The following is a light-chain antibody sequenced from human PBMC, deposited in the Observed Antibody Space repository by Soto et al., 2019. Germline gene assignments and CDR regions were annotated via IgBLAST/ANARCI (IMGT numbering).Light chain of an antibody. Sequence: DIQMTQSPSTLSASVGDTVTITCRASQSISPWLAWYQQKPGKAPKLLIYKASSLESGVPSRFSGSASGTEFTLTITSLQPDDFATYYCQQYNSYPWAFGQGTKVEIK. CDR2: KAS. V-gene: IGKV1-5*03. CDR1: QSISPW. CDR3: QQYNSYPWA. J-gene: IGKJ1*01.